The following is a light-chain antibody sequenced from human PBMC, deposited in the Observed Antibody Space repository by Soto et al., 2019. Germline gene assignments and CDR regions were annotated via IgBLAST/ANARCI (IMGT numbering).Light chain of an antibody. CDR2: DAS. CDR3: QQRYNWLT. J-gene: IGKJ4*01. V-gene: IGKV3-11*01. CDR1: QNIRTY. Sequence: IVLTQSPATLSLSPGERATLSCRAGQNIRTYLAWYQQKSGQAPRLLIHDASNRATGTPARFSGSGSGTDFTLTIISLEPEDSAVYYCQQRYNWLTFGGGSKVDIK.